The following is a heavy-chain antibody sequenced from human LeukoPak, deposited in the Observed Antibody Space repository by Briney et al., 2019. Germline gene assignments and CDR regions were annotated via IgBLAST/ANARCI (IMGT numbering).Heavy chain of an antibody. Sequence: SQTLSLTCTVSGGSISSGSYYWRWIRQPAGKGLEWIGRIYTSGSTNYNPSLKSRVTISVDTSKNQFSLKLSSVTAADTAVYYCARVRTYYYDSSKGAFDYWGQGTLVTVSS. V-gene: IGHV4-61*02. J-gene: IGHJ4*02. CDR2: IYTSGST. D-gene: IGHD3-22*01. CDR3: ARVRTYYYDSSKGAFDY. CDR1: GGSISSGSYY.